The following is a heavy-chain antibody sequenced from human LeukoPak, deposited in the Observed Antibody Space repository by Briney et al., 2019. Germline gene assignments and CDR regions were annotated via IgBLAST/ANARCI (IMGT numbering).Heavy chain of an antibody. V-gene: IGHV1-18*01. Sequence: ASVKVSCKASGGTLSRFSISWVRQAPGQGLEWMGWISAYNGNTNYAQKLQGRVTMTTDTSTSTAYMELRSLRSDDTAVYYCARDQPDRGRWLVFWGQGTLVTVSS. J-gene: IGHJ4*02. CDR1: GGTLSRFS. D-gene: IGHD6-19*01. CDR3: ARDQPDRGRWLVF. CDR2: ISAYNGNT.